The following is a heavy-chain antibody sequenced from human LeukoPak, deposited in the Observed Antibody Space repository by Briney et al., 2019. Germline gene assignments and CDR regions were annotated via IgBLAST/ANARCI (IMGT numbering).Heavy chain of an antibody. V-gene: IGHV1-69*04. CDR1: GGTFSSYA. CDR2: IIPILGIA. Sequence: SVKVSCKASGGTFSSYAISWVRQAPGQGLEWMGRIIPILGIANYAQKFQGRVTITADKSTSTAYVELSSLRSEDTAVYYCARARIVGATKALYWGQGTLVTVSS. D-gene: IGHD1-26*01. J-gene: IGHJ4*02. CDR3: ARARIVGATKALY.